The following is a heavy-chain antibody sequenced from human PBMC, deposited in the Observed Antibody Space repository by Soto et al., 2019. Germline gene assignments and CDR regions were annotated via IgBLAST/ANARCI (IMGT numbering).Heavy chain of an antibody. Sequence: GSLRLSCAASGFTFSSYWMHWVRQAPGKGLVWVSRINSDGSSTSYADSVKGRFTISRDNAKNTLYLQMNSLRAEDTAVYYCASWEVVPAISLDYYYGMDVWGQGTTVTVSS. CDR1: GFTFSSYW. V-gene: IGHV3-74*01. CDR2: INSDGSST. CDR3: ASWEVVPAISLDYYYGMDV. D-gene: IGHD2-2*01. J-gene: IGHJ6*01.